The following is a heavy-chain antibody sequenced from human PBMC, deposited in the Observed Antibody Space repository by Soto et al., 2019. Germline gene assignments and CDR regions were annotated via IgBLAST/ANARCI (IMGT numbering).Heavy chain of an antibody. D-gene: IGHD3-22*01. J-gene: IGHJ3*02. V-gene: IGHV4-34*01. CDR1: GGSFSGYY. Sequence: SETLSLTCAVYGGSFSGYYWSWIRQPPGKGLEWIGEINHSGSTNYNPSLKSRVTISVDTSKNQFSLKLSSVTAADTAVYYCARALNLISMSVVVIAAFDIWGQGSLVPVSS. CDR2: INHSGST. CDR3: ARALNLISMSVVVIAAFDI.